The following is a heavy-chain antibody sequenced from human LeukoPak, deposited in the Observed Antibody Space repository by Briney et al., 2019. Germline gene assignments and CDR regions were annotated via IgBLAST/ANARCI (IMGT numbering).Heavy chain of an antibody. CDR2: IYYSGST. CDR3: GGTNPGIRYFDWLSPDRFDY. D-gene: IGHD3-9*01. J-gene: IGHJ4*02. V-gene: IGHV4-39*01. CDR1: GGSISSSSYY. Sequence: SETLSLTCTVSGGSISSSSYYWGWIRQPPGKGLEWIGSIYYSGSTYYNPSLKSRVTISVDTSKNQFSLKLSSVTAADTAVYYCGGTNPGIRYFDWLSPDRFDYWGQGTLVTVSS.